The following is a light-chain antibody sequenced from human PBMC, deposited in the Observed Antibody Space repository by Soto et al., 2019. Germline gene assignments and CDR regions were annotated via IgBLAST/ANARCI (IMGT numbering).Light chain of an antibody. J-gene: IGKJ2*01. CDR3: QQYGGSPYT. CDR2: GAS. Sequence: EIVLTQSPGTLSLSPGERATLSCRASQSVRSNYLAWYQQKPGQAPRLLIYGASSRATGIPDRFSGTGSGTDFTLTISRLEPEDFAVYYCQQYGGSPYTFGQGTKREIK. CDR1: QSVRSNY. V-gene: IGKV3-20*01.